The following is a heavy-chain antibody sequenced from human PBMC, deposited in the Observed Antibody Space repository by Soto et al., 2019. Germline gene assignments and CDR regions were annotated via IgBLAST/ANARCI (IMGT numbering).Heavy chain of an antibody. J-gene: IGHJ6*02. Sequence: VGTLSLSCVAAGFTFNNFGIHWVRQAPGKGLEWVAVISYDGSDKFYADSVEGRFTISRDNSQNALYLQMNSLRAADTAVYFCAREGPVTGVTGHYYYRMEVYPQGTKVTVS. CDR3: AREGPVTGVTGHYYYRMEV. V-gene: IGHV3-30*03. CDR1: GFTFNNFG. D-gene: IGHD2-8*01. CDR2: ISYDGSDK.